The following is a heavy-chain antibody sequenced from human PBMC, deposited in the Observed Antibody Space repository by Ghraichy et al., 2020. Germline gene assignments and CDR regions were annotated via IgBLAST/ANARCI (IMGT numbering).Heavy chain of an antibody. CDR3: ARWGKRYWSSTSCYAEYYYYYGMDV. D-gene: IGHD2-2*01. J-gene: IGHJ6*02. V-gene: IGHV3-11*06. Sequence: GGSLRLSCAASGFTFSDYYMRWIRQAPGQGLEWVSFICCSSSYTNYADSVKGRFTISRDNAKPSLYLQMNSLRAEDTAVYYCARWGKRYWSSTSCYAEYYYYYGMDVWGQGTPVTVSS. CDR1: GFTFSDYY. CDR2: ICCSSSYT.